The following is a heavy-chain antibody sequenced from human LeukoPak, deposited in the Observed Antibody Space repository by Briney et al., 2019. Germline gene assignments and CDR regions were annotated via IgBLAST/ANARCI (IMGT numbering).Heavy chain of an antibody. CDR1: GFTFSSYW. CDR2: IKQDGSEK. D-gene: IGHD3-9*01. Sequence: PGGSLRLSCAASGFTFSSYWMSWVRQAPGKGLEWVANIKQDGSEKYYVDSVKGRFTISRDNAKNSLYLQMNSLRAEDTAVYYCARDLGLDWLLYRDKLDAFDIWGQGTMVTVSS. J-gene: IGHJ3*02. V-gene: IGHV3-7*01. CDR3: ARDLGLDWLLYRDKLDAFDI.